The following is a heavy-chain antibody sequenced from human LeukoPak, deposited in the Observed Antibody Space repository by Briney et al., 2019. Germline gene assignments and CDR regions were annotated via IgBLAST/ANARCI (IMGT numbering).Heavy chain of an antibody. Sequence: ASVKVSCKASGYTFTGYYMHWVRQAPGQGLEWMGWINPNSGGTNHAQKFQGWVTMTRDTSISTAYMELSRLRSDDTAVYYCARRTNIYNDAFDIWGQGTMVTVSS. CDR1: GYTFTGYY. CDR2: INPNSGGT. V-gene: IGHV1-2*04. J-gene: IGHJ3*02. D-gene: IGHD1-1*01. CDR3: ARRTNIYNDAFDI.